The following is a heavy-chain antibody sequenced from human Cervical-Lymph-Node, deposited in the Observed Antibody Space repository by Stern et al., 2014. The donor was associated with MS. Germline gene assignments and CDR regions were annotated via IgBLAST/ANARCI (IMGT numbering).Heavy chain of an antibody. CDR2: ISAYNGNT. J-gene: IGHJ4*02. Sequence: GQLVESGAEVKKPGASVKVSCKASGYTFTSYGISWVRQAPGQGLEWMGWISAYNGNTTYAQKLQGRVTMTTDTSTSTAYMELRSLRSDDTAVYYCARDGIAAAHPPPGVFDYWGQGTLVTVSS. CDR3: ARDGIAAAHPPPGVFDY. CDR1: GYTFTSYG. V-gene: IGHV1-18*01. D-gene: IGHD6-13*01.